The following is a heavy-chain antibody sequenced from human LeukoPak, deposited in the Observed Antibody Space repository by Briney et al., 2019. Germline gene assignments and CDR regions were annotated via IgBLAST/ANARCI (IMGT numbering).Heavy chain of an antibody. J-gene: IGHJ6*04. CDR1: GFTFSSYA. V-gene: IGHV3-23*01. CDR2: ISGSGYNT. CDR3: AELGITMIGGV. Sequence: PGGSLRLSCAPSGFTFSSYAMSWVRQAPGKGLEWVSAISGSGYNTYYADSVKGRFTISRDNAKNSLYLQMNSLRAEDTAVYYCAELGITMIGGVWGKGTTVTISS. D-gene: IGHD3-10*02.